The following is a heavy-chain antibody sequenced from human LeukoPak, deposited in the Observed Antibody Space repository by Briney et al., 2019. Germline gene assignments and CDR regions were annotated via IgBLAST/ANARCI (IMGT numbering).Heavy chain of an antibody. D-gene: IGHD2-2*01. CDR1: GYTFTSYD. CDR2: MNPNSGNT. CDR3: ARASSTRSWFDP. Sequence: ASVKVSCKASGYTFTSYDINWVRQATGQGLEWMGWMNPNSGNTGYAQKFQGRVTMTRNTSISTAYMELSSLRSEDTAVYYCARASSTRSWFDPWGQGTLVTVSS. J-gene: IGHJ5*02. V-gene: IGHV1-8*01.